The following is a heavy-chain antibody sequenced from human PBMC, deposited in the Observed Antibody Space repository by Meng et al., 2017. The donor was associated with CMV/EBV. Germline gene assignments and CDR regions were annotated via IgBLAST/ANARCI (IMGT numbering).Heavy chain of an antibody. Sequence: GGPLRLSCAASGFTFSSYSMNWVRQAPGKGLEWVSGINWNGGSTGYADSVKGRFTISRDNAKNSLYLQMNSLRAEDTALYYCAREGGIAAAGYYYYGMDVWGQGTTVTVSS. V-gene: IGHV3-20*04. D-gene: IGHD6-13*01. J-gene: IGHJ6*02. CDR3: AREGGIAAAGYYYYGMDV. CDR2: INWNGGST. CDR1: GFTFSSYS.